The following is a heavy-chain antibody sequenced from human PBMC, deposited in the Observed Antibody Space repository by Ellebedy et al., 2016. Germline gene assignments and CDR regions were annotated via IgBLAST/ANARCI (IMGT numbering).Heavy chain of an antibody. CDR1: GFHFTNYP. D-gene: IGHD3-22*01. CDR3: AKTYASGWGDS. V-gene: IGHV3-23*05. CDR2: IDRSGGST. Sequence: GGSLRLXXAASGFHFTNYPMSWVRQSPGRGLEWVSTIDRSGGSTFYADPVRGRFTISRDNSKNAVFLQMERLRADDTAVYYCAKTYASGWGDSWGQGTRVTVSS. J-gene: IGHJ4*02.